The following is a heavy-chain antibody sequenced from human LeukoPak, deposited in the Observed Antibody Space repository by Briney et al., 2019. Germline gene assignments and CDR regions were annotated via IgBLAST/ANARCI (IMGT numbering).Heavy chain of an antibody. V-gene: IGHV3-21*01. J-gene: IGHJ3*02. CDR3: ARDPYSSGWYKDAFDI. D-gene: IGHD6-19*01. CDR2: ISGGSSYI. Sequence: GGSLRLSCAASGFTFSSYSMNWVRQAPGKGLEWVSSISGGSSYINYADSVKGRFTISRDNAQNSLFLQLNSLRAEDTAVYYCARDPYSSGWYKDAFDIWGQGTMVTVSS. CDR1: GFTFSSYS.